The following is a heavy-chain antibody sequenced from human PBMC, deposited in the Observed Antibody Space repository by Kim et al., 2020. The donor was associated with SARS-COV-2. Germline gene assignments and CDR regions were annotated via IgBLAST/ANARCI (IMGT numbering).Heavy chain of an antibody. CDR3: ARETLD. J-gene: IGHJ4*02. Sequence: DGSEIYYPDSVKGRFTVSRDNSKNTLYLQMNSLRGDDTAMYYCARETLDWGQGTLVTVSS. V-gene: IGHV3-30*14. CDR2: DGSEI.